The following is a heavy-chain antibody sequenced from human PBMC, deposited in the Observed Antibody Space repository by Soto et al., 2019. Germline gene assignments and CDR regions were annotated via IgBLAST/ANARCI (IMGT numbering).Heavy chain of an antibody. V-gene: IGHV1-18*01. D-gene: IGHD5-12*01. CDR3: ARAPFLNVDIVATDGLDY. CDR2: ISAYNGNT. J-gene: IGHJ4*02. CDR1: GYTFTSYG. Sequence: ASVKVSCKASGYTFTSYGISWVRQAPGQGLEWMGWISAYNGNTNYAQKLQGRVTMTTDTSTSTAYMELRSLRSDDTAVYYCARAPFLNVDIVATDGLDYWAQRTLVTVSS.